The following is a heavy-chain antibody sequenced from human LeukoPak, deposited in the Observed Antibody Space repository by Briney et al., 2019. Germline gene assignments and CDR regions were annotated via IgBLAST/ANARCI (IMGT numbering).Heavy chain of an antibody. CDR1: GGSISSSSYY. V-gene: IGHV4-39*07. CDR3: ARDRSSVFYDSSGYYYLDY. CDR2: IYYSGST. Sequence: SETLSLTCTVSGGSISSSSYYWGWIRQPPGKGLEWIGNIYYSGSTYYNPSLKSRVTISVDTSKNQFSVKLSSVTAADTAVYYCARDRSSVFYDSSGYYYLDYWGQGTLVTVSS. D-gene: IGHD3-22*01. J-gene: IGHJ4*02.